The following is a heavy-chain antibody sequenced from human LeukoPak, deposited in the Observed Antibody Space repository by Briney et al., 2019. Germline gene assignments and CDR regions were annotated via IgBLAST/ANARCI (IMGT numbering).Heavy chain of an antibody. Sequence: SETLSLTCTVSGGSISSSSYYWGWIRQPPGKGLEWIGEINHSGSTNYNPSLKSRVTISVDTSKNQFSLKLSSVTAADTAVYYCARGKGGDGYKLYYFDYWGQGTLVTVSS. CDR1: GGSISSSSYY. J-gene: IGHJ4*02. D-gene: IGHD5-24*01. CDR3: ARGKGGDGYKLYYFDY. V-gene: IGHV4-39*07. CDR2: INHSGST.